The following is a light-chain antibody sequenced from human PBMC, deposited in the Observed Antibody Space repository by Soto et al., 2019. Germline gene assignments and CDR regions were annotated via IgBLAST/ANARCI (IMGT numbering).Light chain of an antibody. Sequence: QLVLTQSPSASASLGASVKLTCTLSSGHSSYAIAWHQQQPEKGPRYFMKLNSDGSHSKGDGIPDRFSGSSSGAERYLTISSLQSEDEADYYCQTWGTGIQVFGTGTKHTVL. CDR3: QTWGTGIQV. CDR2: LNSDGSH. V-gene: IGLV4-69*01. CDR1: SGHSSYA. J-gene: IGLJ1*01.